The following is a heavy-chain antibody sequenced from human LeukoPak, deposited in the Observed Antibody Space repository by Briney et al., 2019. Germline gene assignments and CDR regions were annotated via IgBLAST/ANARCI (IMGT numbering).Heavy chain of an antibody. D-gene: IGHD6-19*01. Sequence: GGSLRLSCAASGFTFSSYGMHWVRQAPGKGLEWVTLIYYDGSSKYYADFVKGRFTISRDNSKNTVYLQMNSLRAEDTAVYYCTIDLMTGFSSGWHFGYWGQGTLATVSS. J-gene: IGHJ4*02. V-gene: IGHV3-33*01. CDR3: TIDLMTGFSSGWHFGY. CDR2: IYYDGSSK. CDR1: GFTFSSYG.